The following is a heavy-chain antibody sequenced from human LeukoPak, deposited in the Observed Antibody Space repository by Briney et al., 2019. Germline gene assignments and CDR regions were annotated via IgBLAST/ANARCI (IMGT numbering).Heavy chain of an antibody. CDR1: GFTFSSYE. V-gene: IGHV3-48*03. Sequence: PGGSLRLSCAASGFTFSSYEMNWVRQAPGMGLEWVSYISSSGSTIYYADSVKGRFTISRDNAKNSLYLQMNSLRAEDTAVYYCARDRGVLRFLEWSRYAFDIWGQGTMVTVSS. J-gene: IGHJ3*02. CDR3: ARDRGVLRFLEWSRYAFDI. D-gene: IGHD3-3*01. CDR2: ISSSGSTI.